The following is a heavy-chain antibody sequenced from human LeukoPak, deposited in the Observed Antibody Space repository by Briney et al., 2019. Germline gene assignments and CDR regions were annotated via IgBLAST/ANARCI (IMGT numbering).Heavy chain of an antibody. V-gene: IGHV3-23*01. CDR1: GFIFSNYA. Sequence: PGGSLRLSCAASGFIFSNYAMSWVRQAPGKGLEWVSSFSGSGGYVYYADSVKGRFTISRDTSKNTLYLQMNSLRAEDTAVYYCAKGGACSGGSCYSNYMDVWGKGTTVTVSS. D-gene: IGHD2-15*01. CDR3: AKGGACSGGSCYSNYMDV. CDR2: FSGSGGYV. J-gene: IGHJ6*03.